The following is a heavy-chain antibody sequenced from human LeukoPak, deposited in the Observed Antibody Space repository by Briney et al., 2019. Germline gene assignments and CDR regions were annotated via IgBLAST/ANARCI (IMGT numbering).Heavy chain of an antibody. J-gene: IGHJ4*02. CDR2: INPNSGGT. Sequence: GTSVKVSCKASGYTFTDYYMHWLRQAPGQRLEWMGWINPNSGGTNHAQKFQGRVSMTRDTSISTAYMELSRLRSDDTAVYYCAQSSGWDSLKYWGQGTLVTVSS. CDR3: AQSSGWDSLKY. V-gene: IGHV1-2*02. D-gene: IGHD6-19*01. CDR1: GYTFTDYY.